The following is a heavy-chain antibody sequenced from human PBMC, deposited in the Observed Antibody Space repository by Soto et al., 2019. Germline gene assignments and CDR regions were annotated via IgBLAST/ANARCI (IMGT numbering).Heavy chain of an antibody. D-gene: IGHD3-3*01. J-gene: IGHJ3*02. CDR1: GFTFSSYW. V-gene: IGHV3-74*01. CDR3: ARAGGDYDFWGDDAFDI. CDR2: INSDGSST. Sequence: EVQLVESGGGLVQPGGSLRLSCAASGFTFSSYWMHWVRQAPGKGLVWVSRINSDGSSTSYADSVKGRFTISRDNAKNTLYLQMNSLRAEDTAVYYCARAGGDYDFWGDDAFDIWGQGTMVTVSS.